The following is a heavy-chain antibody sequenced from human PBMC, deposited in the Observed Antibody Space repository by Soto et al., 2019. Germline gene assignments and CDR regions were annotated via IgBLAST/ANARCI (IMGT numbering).Heavy chain of an antibody. CDR2: ISGSGGST. V-gene: IGHV3-23*01. J-gene: IGHJ4*02. CDR1: GFTFSSYA. D-gene: IGHD2-2*01. Sequence: GGSLRLSCAASGFTFSSYAMSWVRQAPGKGLEWVSAISGSGGSTYYADSVKGRFTISRDNSKNTLYLQMNSLRAEDTAVYYCAKAVGYCSSTSCYGLYFDYWGQGTLVTVSS. CDR3: AKAVGYCSSTSCYGLYFDY.